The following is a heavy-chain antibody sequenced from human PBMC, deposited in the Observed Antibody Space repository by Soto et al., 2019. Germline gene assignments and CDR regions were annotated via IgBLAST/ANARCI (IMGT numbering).Heavy chain of an antibody. V-gene: IGHV1-18*01. Sequence: ASVKVSCKASGYTFTSYGISWVRQAPGQGLEWMGWISAYNGNTNYAQKLQGRVTMTTDTSTSTAYMELRSLRSDDTAVYYCPRGGTLYCSGGSCSFDPWGQGTLVTVSS. J-gene: IGHJ5*02. CDR3: PRGGTLYCSGGSCSFDP. CDR2: ISAYNGNT. D-gene: IGHD2-15*01. CDR1: GYTFTSYG.